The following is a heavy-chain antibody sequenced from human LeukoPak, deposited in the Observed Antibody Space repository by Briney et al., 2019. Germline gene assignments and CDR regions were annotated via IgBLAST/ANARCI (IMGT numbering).Heavy chain of an antibody. CDR2: ISSSGGTI. J-gene: IGHJ4*02. Sequence: GGSLRLSCAASGFTFSSYEMNWVRQAPGKGLEWVSYISSSGGTIYYADSVKGRFTISRDNAKNSLYLQMNSLRAEDTAVYYCARDEIAAAGLDWGQGTLVTVSS. V-gene: IGHV3-48*03. D-gene: IGHD6-13*01. CDR3: ARDEIAAAGLD. CDR1: GFTFSSYE.